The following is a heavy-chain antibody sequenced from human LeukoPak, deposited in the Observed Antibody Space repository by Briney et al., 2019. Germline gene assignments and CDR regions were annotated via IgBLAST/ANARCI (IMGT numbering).Heavy chain of an antibody. J-gene: IGHJ4*02. CDR3: ARAIEVGAMTPFDY. V-gene: IGHV4-59*01. CDR2: IYYSGST. CDR1: GGSISSYY. D-gene: IGHD1-26*01. Sequence: SETLSLTCTVSGGSISSYYWSWIRQPPGKGLEWIGYIYYSGSTNYNPSLKSRVTISVDTSKNQFSLRLSSVTAADTAVYYCARAIEVGAMTPFDYWGQGTLVTVSS.